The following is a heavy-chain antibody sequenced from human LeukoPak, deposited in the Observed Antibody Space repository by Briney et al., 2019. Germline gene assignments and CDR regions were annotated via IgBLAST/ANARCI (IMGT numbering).Heavy chain of an antibody. CDR3: ARLGTWVATIRGVGAFDI. V-gene: IGHV5-51*01. J-gene: IGHJ3*02. CDR2: IYPGDSDT. CDR1: GYSFTSYW. Sequence: GESLKISFKGSGYSFTSYWIGWVRQMPGKGLEWMGIIYPGDSDTRYSPSFQGQVTISADKSISTAYLQWSSLKASDTAMYYCARLGTWVATIRGVGAFDIWGQGTMVTVSS. D-gene: IGHD5-12*01.